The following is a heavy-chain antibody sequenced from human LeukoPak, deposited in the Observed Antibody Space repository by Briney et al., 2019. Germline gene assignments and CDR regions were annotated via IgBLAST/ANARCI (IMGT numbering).Heavy chain of an antibody. J-gene: IGHJ4*02. CDR3: ARGGRITMVRGVIIRRQFDY. CDR2: VFYTGSF. D-gene: IGHD3-10*01. Sequence: PSETLSLTCAVSGGSLSGSYWSWIRQFPGKGLEWIGIVFYTGSFNYNPSLKSRVRISVDTSRNQFSLKLSSVTAADTAVYYCARGGRITMVRGVIIRRQFDYWGQGTLVTVSS. CDR1: GGSLSGSY. V-gene: IGHV4-59*01.